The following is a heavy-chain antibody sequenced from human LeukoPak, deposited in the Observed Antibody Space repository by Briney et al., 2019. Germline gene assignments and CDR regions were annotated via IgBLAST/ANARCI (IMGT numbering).Heavy chain of an antibody. Sequence: GGSLRLSCEASGFTFTNYAMSWVRQAPGKGLEWVANIKQDGSEKYYVDSVKGRFTISRDNAKNSLYLQVNSLRAEDTAVYYCARNQRRLDYWGQGTLVTVSS. CDR2: IKQDGSEK. CDR1: GFTFTNYA. V-gene: IGHV3-7*01. CDR3: ARNQRRLDY. D-gene: IGHD1-14*01. J-gene: IGHJ4*02.